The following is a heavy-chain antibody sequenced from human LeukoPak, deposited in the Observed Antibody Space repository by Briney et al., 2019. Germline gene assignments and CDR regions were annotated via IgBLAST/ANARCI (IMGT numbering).Heavy chain of an antibody. V-gene: IGHV1-46*01. J-gene: IGHJ5*02. CDR2: INPSGGST. CDR3: ARSTTGAPADP. Sequence: ASVKVSRKASGYTFTGYYMHWVRQAPGQGLEWMGIINPSGGSTSYAQKFQGRVTMTRDMSTSTVYMELSSLRSEDTAVYYCARSTTGAPADPWGQGTLVTVSS. D-gene: IGHD1-1*01. CDR1: GYTFTGYY.